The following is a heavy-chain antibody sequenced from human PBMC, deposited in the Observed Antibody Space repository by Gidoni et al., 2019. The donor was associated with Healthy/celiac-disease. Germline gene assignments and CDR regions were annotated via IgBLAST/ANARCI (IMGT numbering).Heavy chain of an antibody. Sequence: QVQLVEPGGGGVQPGRSLRLPCAAFAFPFVSYGMHWGRQAPGKGREWVAVISNDGSNKYYADSVKGRFTITRDNSKNTLYLQMNSLRAEDTAVYYCAKDLVVVPAAKYGMDVWGQGTTVTVSS. J-gene: IGHJ6*02. V-gene: IGHV3-30*18. CDR1: AFPFVSYG. CDR3: AKDLVVVPAAKYGMDV. D-gene: IGHD2-2*01. CDR2: ISNDGSNK.